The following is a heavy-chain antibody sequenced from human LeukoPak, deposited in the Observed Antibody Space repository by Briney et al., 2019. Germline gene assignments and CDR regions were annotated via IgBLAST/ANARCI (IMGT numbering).Heavy chain of an antibody. CDR1: GFTFSSYW. Sequence: GGSLRLSCAASGFTFSSYWMHWVRQAPGKGLVWVSRINSDGSSTSYADSVKSRFTISRDNAKNTLYLQMNSLRAEDTAVYYCARDRRGRYYGAFDIWGQGTMVTVSS. V-gene: IGHV3-74*01. CDR2: INSDGSST. J-gene: IGHJ3*02. CDR3: ARDRRGRYYGAFDI. D-gene: IGHD1-26*01.